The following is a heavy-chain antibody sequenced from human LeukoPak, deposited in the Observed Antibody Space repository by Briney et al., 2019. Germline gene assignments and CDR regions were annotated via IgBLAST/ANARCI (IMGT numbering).Heavy chain of an antibody. D-gene: IGHD3-22*01. CDR3: ARIPVHYYYDSSGYIY. CDR1: GGSISSNSYY. CDR2: IYYSGGT. J-gene: IGHJ4*02. V-gene: IGHV4-39*01. Sequence: PSETLSLTCTVSGGSISSNSYYWGWIRQPPGKGLEWIGSIYYSGGTYYNPSLKSRVTISVDTSKNQFSLKLSSVTAADTAVYYCARIPVHYYYDSSGYIYRGQGTLVTVSS.